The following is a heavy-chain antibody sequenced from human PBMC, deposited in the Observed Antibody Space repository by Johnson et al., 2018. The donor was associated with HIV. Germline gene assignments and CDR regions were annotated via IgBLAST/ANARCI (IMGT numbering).Heavy chain of an antibody. Sequence: HVQLVESGGGVVQPGRSLRLPCAASGFTFSSYGMHWVRQAPGKGLEWVSGVNWNADTTGYADSVKGRFTISRDNAKNSLYLQMNSLRPDDTGVYYCAKDKFMFLDNPVDAFDVWGQGIMVTFSS. J-gene: IGHJ3*01. CDR1: GFTFSSYG. D-gene: IGHD3/OR15-3a*01. CDR2: VNWNADTT. CDR3: AKDKFMFLDNPVDAFDV. V-gene: IGHV3-NL1*01.